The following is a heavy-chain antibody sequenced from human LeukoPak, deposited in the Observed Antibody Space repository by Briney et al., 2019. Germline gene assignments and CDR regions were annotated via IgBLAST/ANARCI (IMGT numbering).Heavy chain of an antibody. D-gene: IGHD2-8*01. CDR1: GFTFSSCW. Sequence: PGGSLRLSCAASGFTFSSCWMQWVRQAPGQGLVWISRINSDGSLTSYADSVKGRFTISRDNAKNTLYLQMNSLRAEDTAVYYCARTLYCSNGVCYILDYWGQGTLLTVSS. CDR3: ARTLYCSNGVCYILDY. V-gene: IGHV3-74*01. CDR2: INSDGSLT. J-gene: IGHJ4*02.